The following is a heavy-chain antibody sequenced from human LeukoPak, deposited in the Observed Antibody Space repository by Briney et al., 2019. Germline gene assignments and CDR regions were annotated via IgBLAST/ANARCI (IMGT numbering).Heavy chain of an antibody. J-gene: IGHJ4*02. V-gene: IGHV3-33*08. CDR3: ARDNVGYSYGYNY. Sequence: GGSLRLSCAASGFTFSSYGMHWVRQAPGKGLEWVAVIWYDGSNKYYADSVKGRFTISRGNSKNTLYLQMNSLRAEDTAVYYCARDNVGYSYGYNYWGQGTLVTVSS. D-gene: IGHD5-18*01. CDR2: IWYDGSNK. CDR1: GFTFSSYG.